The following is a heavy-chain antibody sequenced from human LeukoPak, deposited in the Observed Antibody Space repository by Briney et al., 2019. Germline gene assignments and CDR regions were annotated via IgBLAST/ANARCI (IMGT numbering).Heavy chain of an antibody. V-gene: IGHV4-59*01. CDR1: GCSISRYY. D-gene: IGHD6-13*01. CDR2: IYYSRST. CDR3: ARGYSSSWYLY. Sequence: SETLSLTCTVSGCSISRYYWSWIRQPPGKGLEGSRYIYYSRSTNYNPSLKSRFTISVDTSNNQFSLKLSSVTAADTAVYYCARGYSSSWYLYWGQGTLVTVSS. J-gene: IGHJ4*02.